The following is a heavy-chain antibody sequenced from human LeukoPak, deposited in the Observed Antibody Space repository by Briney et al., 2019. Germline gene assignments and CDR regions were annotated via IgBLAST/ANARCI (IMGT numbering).Heavy chain of an antibody. CDR2: ISGSGGST. CDR3: AKAEMAVQWSIHLQH. D-gene: IGHD5-24*01. Sequence: GGSLRLSCAASGFTFSSYAMSWVRQAPGKGLEWVSAISGSGGSTNYADSVKGRFTISRDNSKNTLYLQMNSLRVEDTAVYYCAKAEMAVQWSIHLQHWGQGTLVTVSS. CDR1: GFTFSSYA. V-gene: IGHV3-23*01. J-gene: IGHJ1*01.